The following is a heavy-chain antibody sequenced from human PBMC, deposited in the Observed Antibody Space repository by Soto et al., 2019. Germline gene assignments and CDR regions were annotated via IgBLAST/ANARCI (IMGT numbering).Heavy chain of an antibody. J-gene: IGHJ4*02. CDR1: GFTFSSYS. CDR3: ARGSSSHYFDY. Sequence: GGSLRLSCAASGFTFSSYSMNWVRQAPGKGLEWVSSISSSSSYIYYADSVKGRFTISRDNAKNSLYLQMNGLRAEDTAVYYCARGSSSHYFDYWGQGTLVTVSS. CDR2: ISSSSSYI. V-gene: IGHV3-21*01. D-gene: IGHD6-6*01.